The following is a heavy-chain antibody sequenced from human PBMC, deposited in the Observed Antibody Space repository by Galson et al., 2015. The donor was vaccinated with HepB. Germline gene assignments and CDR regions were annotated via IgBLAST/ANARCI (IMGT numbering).Heavy chain of an antibody. CDR2: IKSKTDGGTT. V-gene: IGHV3-15*01. J-gene: IGHJ4*02. D-gene: IGHD3-22*01. CDR1: GFTFSNAW. Sequence: SLRLSCAASGFTFSNAWMSWVRQAPGKGLEWVGRIKSKTDGGTTDYAAPVKGRFTISRDDSKNALYLQMNSLKTEDTAVYYCTTDALPYYYDSSGFDYWGQGTLVTVSS. CDR3: TTDALPYYYDSSGFDY.